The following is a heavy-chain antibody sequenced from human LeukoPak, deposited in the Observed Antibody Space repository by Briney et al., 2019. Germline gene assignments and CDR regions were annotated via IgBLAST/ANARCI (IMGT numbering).Heavy chain of an antibody. CDR2: IYPGDSDT. Sequence: GESLKISCKGSGYSFTSYWIGWVRQMPGKGLEWMGIIYPGDSDTRYSPSFQGQVTISADKSISTAYRQWSSLKASDTAMYYCARLGARYYGSGSYRSSLIDYWGQGTLVTVSS. D-gene: IGHD3-10*01. CDR3: ARLGARYYGSGSYRSSLIDY. V-gene: IGHV5-51*01. CDR1: GYSFTSYW. J-gene: IGHJ4*02.